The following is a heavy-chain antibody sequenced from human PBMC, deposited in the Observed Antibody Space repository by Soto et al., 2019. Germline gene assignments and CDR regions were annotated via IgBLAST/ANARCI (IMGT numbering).Heavy chain of an antibody. V-gene: IGHV4-59*01. D-gene: IGHD2-21*02. CDR3: ARGNGGNSGEGYYFDY. Sequence: PSETLSLTCTVSGGSISSYYWSWIRQPPGKGLEWIGYIYYSGSTNYNPSLKSRVTISVDTSKNQFSLKLSSVTAADTAVYYCARGNGGNSGEGYYFDYWGQGTLVTVSS. J-gene: IGHJ4*02. CDR2: IYYSGST. CDR1: GGSISSYY.